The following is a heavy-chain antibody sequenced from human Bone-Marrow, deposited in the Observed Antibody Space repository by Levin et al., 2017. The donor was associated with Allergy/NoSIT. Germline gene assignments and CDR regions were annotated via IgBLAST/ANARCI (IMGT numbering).Heavy chain of an antibody. V-gene: IGHV3-53*01. Sequence: GGSLRLSCAASGFTVSSNYMSWVRQAPGKGPEWVSVIYSGGSTYYADSVKGRFTISRDNSKNTLYLQMNSLRADDTAVYYCARGWFGELLSHWGQGTLVTISS. CDR1: GFTVSSNY. J-gene: IGHJ4*02. CDR2: IYSGGST. CDR3: ARGWFGELLSH. D-gene: IGHD3-10*01.